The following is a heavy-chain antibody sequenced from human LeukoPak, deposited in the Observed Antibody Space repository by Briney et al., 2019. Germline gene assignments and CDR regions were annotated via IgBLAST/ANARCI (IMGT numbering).Heavy chain of an antibody. Sequence: GGSLRLSCAASGFTFSSYTMHWVRQAPDKGLEWVAVISHDGGNKYYADSVKGRFTISRDNSKNTLYLQMNSLRAEDTAVYYCAKDFSFYGGNSGYYFDYWGQGTLVTVSS. D-gene: IGHD4-23*01. V-gene: IGHV3-30-3*01. CDR3: AKDFSFYGGNSGYYFDY. CDR2: ISHDGGNK. CDR1: GFTFSSYT. J-gene: IGHJ4*02.